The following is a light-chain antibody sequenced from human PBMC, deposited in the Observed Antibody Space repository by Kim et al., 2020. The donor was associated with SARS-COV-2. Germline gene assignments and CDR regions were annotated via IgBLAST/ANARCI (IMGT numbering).Light chain of an antibody. V-gene: IGLV3-1*01. CDR1: NLGDKY. CDR3: QAWDISTGV. J-gene: IGLJ3*02. Sequence: SVSPGQTAFISCSGDNLGDKYSSWYQQRPGQSPVLVIFQDTKRPSGIPERFSGSNSGDTATLTISGTQAVDEADYYCQAWDISTGVFGGGTKLTVL. CDR2: QDT.